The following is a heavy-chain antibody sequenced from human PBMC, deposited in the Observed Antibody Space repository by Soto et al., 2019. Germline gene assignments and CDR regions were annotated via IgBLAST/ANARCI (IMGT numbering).Heavy chain of an antibody. D-gene: IGHD4-17*01. CDR2: IIPILGIA. CDR3: AREMTTVNAFDI. Sequence: QVQLAQSGAEVKKPGSSVKVSCKASGGTFSSYTISWVRQAPGQGLEWMGRIIPILGIANYAQKFQGRVTITADKSTSTAYMELSSLRSEDTAVYYCAREMTTVNAFDIWGQGTMVTVSS. CDR1: GGTFSSYT. V-gene: IGHV1-69*08. J-gene: IGHJ3*02.